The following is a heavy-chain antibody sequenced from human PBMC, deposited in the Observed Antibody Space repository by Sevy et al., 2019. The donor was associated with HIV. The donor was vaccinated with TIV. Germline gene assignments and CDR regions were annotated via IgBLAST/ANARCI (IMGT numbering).Heavy chain of an antibody. D-gene: IGHD3-9*01. Sequence: GGSLRLSCTASGFTFGDYAMSWFRQAPGKGLEWVGFIRSKAYGGTTEYAASVKGRFTISRDDSKSIAYLQMNSLKTEETAVYYCTRDQLTGYYDILTGSSSFDYWGQGTLVTVSS. V-gene: IGHV3-49*03. CDR3: TRDQLTGYYDILTGSSSFDY. J-gene: IGHJ4*02. CDR1: GFTFGDYA. CDR2: IRSKAYGGTT.